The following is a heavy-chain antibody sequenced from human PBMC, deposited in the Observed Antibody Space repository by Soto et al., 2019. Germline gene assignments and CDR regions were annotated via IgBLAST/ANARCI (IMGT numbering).Heavy chain of an antibody. V-gene: IGHV3-23*01. D-gene: IGHD2-2*01. CDR2: ISGSGGST. J-gene: IGHJ4*02. Sequence: GGSLRLSCAASGFTFSSYAMSWVRQAPGKGLEWVSAISGSGGSTYYADSVKGRFTITRDNYKNTLYLQMNSLRAEDTAVYYCAKLSSRPNSYCSSTSCPRDFDYWGQGTLVTVSS. CDR1: GFTFSSYA. CDR3: AKLSSRPNSYCSSTSCPRDFDY.